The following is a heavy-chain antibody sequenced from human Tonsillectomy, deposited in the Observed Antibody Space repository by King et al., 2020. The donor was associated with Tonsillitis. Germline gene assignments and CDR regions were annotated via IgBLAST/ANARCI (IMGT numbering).Heavy chain of an antibody. D-gene: IGHD2-2*01. J-gene: IGHJ2*01. CDR2: IIPILETA. CDR3: ATARSPGHCTKTSCVWGWHFDL. Sequence: QVQLVQSGAEVTQPGSSVKVSCKASGGTFSSSTLSWVRQAPGQGLEWMGAIIPILETAYYAQKFQDRVTITADESTSTAYMDLSSLKSEDTAVYFCATARSPGHCTKTSCVWGWHFDLWGRGTRVTVSS. V-gene: IGHV1-69*01. CDR1: GGTFSSST.